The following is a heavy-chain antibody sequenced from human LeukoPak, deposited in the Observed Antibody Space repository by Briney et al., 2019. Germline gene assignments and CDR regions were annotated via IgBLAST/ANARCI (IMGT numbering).Heavy chain of an antibody. CDR1: GFTFSSYW. D-gene: IGHD2-15*01. J-gene: IGHJ4*02. CDR3: ASSKFDMSSSFDY. CDR2: IKQDGSEK. Sequence: GGSLRLSCAASGFTFSSYWMSWVRQAPGKGLEWVANIKQDGSEKYYVDSVKGRFTISRDNAKNSLYLQMNSLRAEDTAVYYCASSKFDMSSSFDYWGQGTLVTVSS. V-gene: IGHV3-7*03.